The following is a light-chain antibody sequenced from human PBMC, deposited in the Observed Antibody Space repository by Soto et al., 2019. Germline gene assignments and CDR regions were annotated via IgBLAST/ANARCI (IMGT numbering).Light chain of an antibody. CDR2: GAT. J-gene: IGKJ1*01. CDR3: QQYNNWPRT. Sequence: EIVMTQSPATLSVSPGERATLSCRASQSVSSNLAWYQQKHGQAPRLLSYGATTRATGIPARFSGSGSGTEFTLTISSLQSEDFAVYYCQQYNNWPRTFGQGTKVDIK. CDR1: QSVSSN. V-gene: IGKV3-15*01.